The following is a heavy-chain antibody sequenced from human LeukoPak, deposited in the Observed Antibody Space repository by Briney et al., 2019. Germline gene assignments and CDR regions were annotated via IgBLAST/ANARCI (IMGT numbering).Heavy chain of an antibody. D-gene: IGHD4-17*01. CDR2: IYYSGST. CDR1: GGSISSSSYY. CDR3: ARESSYGAPADY. V-gene: IGHV4-39*07. Sequence: PSETLSLTCTVSGGSISSSSYYWGWIRQPPGKGLEWIGSIYYSGSTYYNPSLRSRVTISLDTSKNQFSLKLSSVTAADTAVYYCARESSYGAPADYWGQGTLVTVSS. J-gene: IGHJ4*02.